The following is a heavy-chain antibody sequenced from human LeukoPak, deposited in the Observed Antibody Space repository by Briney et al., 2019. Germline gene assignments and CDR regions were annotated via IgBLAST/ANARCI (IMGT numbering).Heavy chain of an antibody. Sequence: ASVKVSCKASGYTFTSYGISWVRQAPGQGLEWMGWISAYNGNTNYAQKLQGRVTVTTDTSTSTAYMELRSLRSDDTAVYYCARVPPAPYCSSTSCPLPFDYWGQGTLVAVSS. J-gene: IGHJ4*02. CDR3: ARVPPAPYCSSTSCPLPFDY. CDR1: GYTFTSYG. D-gene: IGHD2-2*01. CDR2: ISAYNGNT. V-gene: IGHV1-18*04.